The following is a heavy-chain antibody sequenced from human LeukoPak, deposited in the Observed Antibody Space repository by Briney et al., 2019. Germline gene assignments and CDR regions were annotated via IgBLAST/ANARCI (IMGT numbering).Heavy chain of an antibody. J-gene: IGHJ4*02. D-gene: IGHD3-10*01. CDR2: IYYSGST. V-gene: IGHV4-39*07. CDR1: GGSISSSSYY. Sequence: SKTLSLTCIVSGGSISSSSYYWGWIRQPPGKGLEWIGSIYYSGSTYYNPSLKSRVTISVDTSKNQFSLKLSSVTAADTAVYYCARDPRRIREVGYWGQGTLVTVSS. CDR3: ARDPRRIREVGY.